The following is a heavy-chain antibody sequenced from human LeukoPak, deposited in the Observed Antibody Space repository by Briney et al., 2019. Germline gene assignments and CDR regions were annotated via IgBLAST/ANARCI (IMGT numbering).Heavy chain of an antibody. CDR3: ARGTPRLHYANDY. CDR2: ISSSSSYI. CDR1: GFTFSSYS. J-gene: IGHJ4*02. Sequence: GGSLRLSCAASGFTFSSYSMNWVRQAPGKGLEWVSSISSSSSYIYYADSVKGRFTISRDNAKDSLYLQMNSLRAEDTAVCYCARGTPRLHYANDYWGRGTLVTVSS. D-gene: IGHD2-2*01. V-gene: IGHV3-21*01.